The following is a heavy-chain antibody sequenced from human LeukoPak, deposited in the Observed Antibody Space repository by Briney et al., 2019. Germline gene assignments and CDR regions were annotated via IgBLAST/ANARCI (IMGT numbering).Heavy chain of an antibody. Sequence: SETLSLTCNVSGGSIGSYYWTWLRQPPGRGLEWIGYIYYSGRTNYNPSLDSRVSISVDTSKNQFSLRLSSVTAADTAIYYCARGRARDGSYPWFDSWGQGTLAIVSS. D-gene: IGHD3-10*01. V-gene: IGHV4-59*01. CDR2: IYYSGRT. J-gene: IGHJ5*01. CDR1: GGSIGSYY. CDR3: ARGRARDGSYPWFDS.